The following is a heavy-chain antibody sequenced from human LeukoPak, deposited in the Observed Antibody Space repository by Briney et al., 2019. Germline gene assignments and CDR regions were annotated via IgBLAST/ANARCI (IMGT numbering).Heavy chain of an antibody. CDR3: ARERCSSTSCYHGYYYYYGMDV. J-gene: IGHJ6*02. CDR2: IYTSGGT. CDR1: GGSISSYY. V-gene: IGHV4-4*07. Sequence: PSETLSLTCTVSGGSISSYYWSWIRQPAGKGLEWIGRIYTSGGTNYNPSLKSRVTMSVDTSKNQFSLKLSSVTAADTAVYYCARERCSSTSCYHGYYYYYGMDVWGQGTTVTVSS. D-gene: IGHD2-2*01.